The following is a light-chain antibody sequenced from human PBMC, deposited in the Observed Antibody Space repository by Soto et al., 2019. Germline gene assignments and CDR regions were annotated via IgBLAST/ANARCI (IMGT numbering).Light chain of an antibody. V-gene: IGLV2-14*01. Sequence: QSALTQPASVSGSPGQSITISCTGASSVVGGYNYVSWYQQHPGKAPKVLISDVSNRPSGISNRFSGSKSGNTASLTISGLQAEDEADYYCSSYTSIDTWVFGTGTKVTVL. CDR2: DVS. CDR1: SSVVGGYNY. CDR3: SSYTSIDTWV. J-gene: IGLJ1*01.